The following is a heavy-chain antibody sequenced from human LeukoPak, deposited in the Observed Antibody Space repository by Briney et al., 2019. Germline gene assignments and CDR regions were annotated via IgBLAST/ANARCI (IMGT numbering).Heavy chain of an antibody. Sequence: PSETLSLTCAVYGGSFSGYYWSWIRQPPGKGLEWIGEINHSGSTNYNPSLKSRVTISVDTSKNQFSLKLSSVTAADTAVYYCARGPGVAALSYYFDYWGQGTLVTVSS. V-gene: IGHV4-34*01. CDR1: GGSFSGYY. CDR3: ARGPGVAALSYYFDY. CDR2: INHSGST. J-gene: IGHJ4*02. D-gene: IGHD2-15*01.